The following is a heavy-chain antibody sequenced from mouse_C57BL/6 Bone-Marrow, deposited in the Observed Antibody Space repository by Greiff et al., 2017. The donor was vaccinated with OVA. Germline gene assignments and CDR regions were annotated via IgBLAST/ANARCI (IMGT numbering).Heavy chain of an antibody. D-gene: IGHD1-1*01. CDR2: INPYNGGT. Sequence: VQLQQSGPVLAKPGASVKMSCKASGYTFTDYYMNWVKQSHGKSLEWIGVINPYNGGTSYNQKFKGKATLTVDKSSSTAYMELNSLTSEDSAVYYCARAPSYGSSPWFAYWGQGTLVTVSA. J-gene: IGHJ3*01. V-gene: IGHV1-19*01. CDR1: GYTFTDYY. CDR3: ARAPSYGSSPWFAY.